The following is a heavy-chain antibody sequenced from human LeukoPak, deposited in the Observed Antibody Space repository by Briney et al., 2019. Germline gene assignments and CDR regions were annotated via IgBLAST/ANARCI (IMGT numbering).Heavy chain of an antibody. Sequence: ASVKVSCKASGYAFTSYYMHWVRQARGQGLEWMGIINPSGGSTSYAQKFQGRVTMTRDTSTSTVYMELSSLRSEDTAVYYCARGHGASYGGTQSFDYWGQGTLVTVSS. J-gene: IGHJ4*02. CDR3: ARGHGASYGGTQSFDY. D-gene: IGHD4-23*01. CDR1: GYAFTSYY. CDR2: INPSGGST. V-gene: IGHV1-46*01.